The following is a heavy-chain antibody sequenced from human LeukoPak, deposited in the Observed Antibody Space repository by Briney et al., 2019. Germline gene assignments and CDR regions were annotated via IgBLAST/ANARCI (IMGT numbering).Heavy chain of an antibody. D-gene: IGHD5-18*01. CDR2: IWYGGSNK. CDR1: GFTFSSYG. CDR3: ARDADTAMVY. V-gene: IGHV3-33*08. Sequence: GGSLRLFCAASGFTFSSYGMHWVRQAPGKGLEGVAVIWYGGSNKYYADSVKGRFTISRDNSKNTLYLQMNSLRGEDRAVYYCARDADTAMVYWGQGTRVSVSS. J-gene: IGHJ4*02.